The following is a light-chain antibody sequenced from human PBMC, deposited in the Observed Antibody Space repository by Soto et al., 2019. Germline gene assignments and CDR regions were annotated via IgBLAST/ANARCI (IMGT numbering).Light chain of an antibody. CDR2: KAS. V-gene: IGKV1-5*03. CDR1: QSISSW. Sequence: DIQMTQSPSTLSASVGDRVTITCRASQSISSWLAWYQQKPGKAPKLLIYKASSLASGVPSRFSGSGSGTEFTLTISSLQPDDFTTYYYQQYNSYPRTFGQGTKVEIK. CDR3: QQYNSYPRT. J-gene: IGKJ1*01.